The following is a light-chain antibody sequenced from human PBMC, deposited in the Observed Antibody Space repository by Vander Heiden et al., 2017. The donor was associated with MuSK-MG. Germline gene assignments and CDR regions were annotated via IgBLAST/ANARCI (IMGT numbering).Light chain of an antibody. CDR1: SLRSYY. CDR3: NSRDSSGNHLVV. J-gene: IGLJ2*01. CDR2: GKN. V-gene: IGLV3-19*01. Sequence: SSELTQDPAVSVALGQTVRITCQGDSLRSYYASWYQQKPGQAPVLVIYGKNNRPSGIPDRFSGSSSGNTASLTIPGAQAEDEADYYRNSRDSSGNHLVVFGGGTKLTVL.